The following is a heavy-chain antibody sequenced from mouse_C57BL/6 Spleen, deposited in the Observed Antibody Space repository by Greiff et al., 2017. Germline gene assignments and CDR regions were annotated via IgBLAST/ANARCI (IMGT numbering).Heavy chain of an antibody. CDR2: IHPNSGST. Sequence: QVQLQQPGAELVKPGASVKLSCKASGYTFTSYWMHWVKQRPGQGLEWIGMIHPNSGSTNYNEKFKSKATLTVDKSSSTAYMQLSSLTSEDSAVYYCARSGTGTDYFDYWGKGTTLTVSS. D-gene: IGHD4-1*01. CDR3: ARSGTGTDYFDY. V-gene: IGHV1-64*01. J-gene: IGHJ2*01. CDR1: GYTFTSYW.